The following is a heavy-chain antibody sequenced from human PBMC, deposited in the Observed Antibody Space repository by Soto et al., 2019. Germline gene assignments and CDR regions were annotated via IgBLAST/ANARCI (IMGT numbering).Heavy chain of an antibody. D-gene: IGHD3-10*01. V-gene: IGHV3-48*04. CDR2: ISSSGSTI. J-gene: IGHJ5*02. CDR1: GFTFSSYA. Sequence: GGSLRLSCAASGFTFSSYAMSWVRQAPGKGLEWVSYISSSGSTIYYADSVKGRFTISRDNAKNSLYLQMNSLRAEDTAVYYCARVHYYGSGSYYTNWFDPWGQGTLVTVSS. CDR3: ARVHYYGSGSYYTNWFDP.